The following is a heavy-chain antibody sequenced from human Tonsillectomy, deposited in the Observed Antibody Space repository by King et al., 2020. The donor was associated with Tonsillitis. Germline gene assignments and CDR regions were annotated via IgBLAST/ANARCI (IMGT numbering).Heavy chain of an antibody. CDR1: GGSISSSSYY. J-gene: IGHJ6*01. Sequence: LQLQESGPGLVKPSETLSLTCSVSGGSISSSSYYWGWIRQPPGKGLEWIGTIYYSGSTFYNPSLKSRVTISLDTSKNQFSLKLSSVTAADTAVYYCAREQSPVLDYYDRDVGGQGTTVTVSS. CDR3: AREQSPVLDYYDRDV. D-gene: IGHD2-15*01. CDR2: IYYSGST. V-gene: IGHV4-39*07.